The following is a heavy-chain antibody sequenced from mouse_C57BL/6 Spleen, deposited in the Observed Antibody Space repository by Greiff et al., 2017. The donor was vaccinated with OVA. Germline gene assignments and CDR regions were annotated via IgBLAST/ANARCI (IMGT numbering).Heavy chain of an antibody. CDR2: IYPGSGST. CDR1: GYTFTSYW. D-gene: IGHD1-1*02. Sequence: QVQLKQPGAELVKPGASVKMSCKASGYTFTSYWITWVKQRPGQGLEWIGDIYPGSGSTNYNEKFKSKATLTVDKSSSTAYMQLSSLTSEDSAVYYCASSSYGYDAMDYWGQGTSVTVSS. V-gene: IGHV1-55*01. J-gene: IGHJ4*01. CDR3: ASSSYGYDAMDY.